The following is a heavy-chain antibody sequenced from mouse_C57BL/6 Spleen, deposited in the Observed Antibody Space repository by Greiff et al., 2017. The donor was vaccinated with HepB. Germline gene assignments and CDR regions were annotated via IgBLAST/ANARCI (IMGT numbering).Heavy chain of an antibody. CDR1: GYTFTSYW. V-gene: IGHV1-50*01. J-gene: IGHJ2*02. Sequence: QVQLQQPGAELVKPGASVKLSCKASGYTFTSYWMQWVKQRPGQGLEWIGEIDPSDSYTNYNQKFKGKATLTVDTSSSTAYMQLSRLTSEDSAVYYCARAPYCVYGGQGPSLTVFS. CDR2: IDPSDSYT. CDR3: ARAPYCVY.